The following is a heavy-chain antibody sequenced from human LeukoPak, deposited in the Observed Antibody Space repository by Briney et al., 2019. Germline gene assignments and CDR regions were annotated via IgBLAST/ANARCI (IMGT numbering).Heavy chain of an antibody. CDR2: INHSVGT. CDR1: SGSFSGYY. D-gene: IGHD5-18*01. V-gene: IGHV4-34*01. J-gene: IGHJ4*02. Sequence: SETLSLTCSVYSGSFSGYYWSWIRQPPGKGLEWIGEINHSVGTNYNPSLKSRVTMSLDTSKNQFSLKLSSVTAADTAIYYCARVGRGYSFKVYYFDYWGQGTLVTVSS. CDR3: ARVGRGYSFKVYYFDY.